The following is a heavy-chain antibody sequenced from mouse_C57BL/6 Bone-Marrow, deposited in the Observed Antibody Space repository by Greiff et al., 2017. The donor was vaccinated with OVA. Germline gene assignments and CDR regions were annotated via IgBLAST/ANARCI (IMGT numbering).Heavy chain of an antibody. D-gene: IGHD1-1*01. CDR3: ARGGLTTVVATNAMDY. Sequence: VQLQQSGPELVKPGASVKISCKASGYTFTDYYMNWVKQSHGKSLEWIGDINPNNGGTSYNQKFKGKATLTVDKSSSTAYMELRSLTSEDSAVYYCARGGLTTVVATNAMDYWGQGTSVTVSS. J-gene: IGHJ4*01. V-gene: IGHV1-26*01. CDR2: INPNNGGT. CDR1: GYTFTDYY.